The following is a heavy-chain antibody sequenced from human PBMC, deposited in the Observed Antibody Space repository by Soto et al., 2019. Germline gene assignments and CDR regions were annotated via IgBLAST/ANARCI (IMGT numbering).Heavy chain of an antibody. Sequence: QVQLQESGPGLVKPSQTLSLTCTVSGGSISNGDYYWNWIRQPPGKGLEWIGSIYYTGITYYNPSLKSRVTMSLDTSKNQFSLKLSSVTAADKAMHYCTRTSAVEGDYWGQGILVTVSS. V-gene: IGHV4-30-4*01. CDR3: TRTSAVEGDY. D-gene: IGHD2-15*01. CDR1: GGSISNGDYY. CDR2: IYYTGIT. J-gene: IGHJ4*02.